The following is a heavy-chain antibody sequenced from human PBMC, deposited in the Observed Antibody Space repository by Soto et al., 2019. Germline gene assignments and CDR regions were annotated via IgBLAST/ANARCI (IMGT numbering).Heavy chain of an antibody. Sequence: QVQLVQSGAEVKKPGASVKVSCKASGYTFTGYYMHWVRQAPGQGLEWMGWINPNSGGTNYAQKFQGRVTMTRDTSISTAYMELSRLRSDDTAVYYCARAPPVRAYDSSGYSDYWGQGTLVTVSS. CDR3: ARAPPVRAYDSSGYSDY. CDR2: INPNSGGT. J-gene: IGHJ4*02. CDR1: GYTFTGYY. V-gene: IGHV1-2*02. D-gene: IGHD3-22*01.